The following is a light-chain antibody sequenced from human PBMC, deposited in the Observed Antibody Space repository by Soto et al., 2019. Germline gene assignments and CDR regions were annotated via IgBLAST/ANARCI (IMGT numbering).Light chain of an antibody. J-gene: IGKJ2*01. Sequence: EIVLTQSPATLSLSPGERATLSCRASQSVSNYLAWYQQKPGQAPRLLIYGASNRATGIPARFTGSGSGTDFPLTSSRLEPEDFAVYYCQHRGEWPRTFGQGTKLEIK. V-gene: IGKV3-11*01. CDR2: GAS. CDR1: QSVSNY. CDR3: QHRGEWPRT.